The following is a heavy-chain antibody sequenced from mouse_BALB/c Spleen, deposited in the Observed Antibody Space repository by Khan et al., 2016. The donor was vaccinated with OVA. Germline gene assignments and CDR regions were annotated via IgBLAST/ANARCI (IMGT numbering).Heavy chain of an antibody. D-gene: IGHD3-2*02. Sequence: VQLQQPGPELGKPGASVKMSCKPSGYIFTNYVLHWVKQKPGQGLEWIGYINPYNGGTKYNEKFKGKATLASDKSSITAYLELSSLTSEDSAVYYCARGNVQAYYFDYWGQGTTLTLSS. CDR3: ARGNVQAYYFDY. CDR2: INPYNGGT. J-gene: IGHJ2*01. V-gene: IGHV1S136*01. CDR1: GYIFTNYV.